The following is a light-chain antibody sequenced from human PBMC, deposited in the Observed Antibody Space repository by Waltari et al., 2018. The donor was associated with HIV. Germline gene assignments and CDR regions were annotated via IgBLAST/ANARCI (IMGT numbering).Light chain of an antibody. CDR1: NGNLGRYTL. CDR3: CSYTGTNPFLV. Sequence: QSALPQPASVSGPLGQWVPTPAPEPNGNLGRYTLFPWYQQHPGIAPKLIIYEVTQRPSGVSSRFSGSKSGNTASLTISGLQAEDEANYYCCSYTGTNPFLVFGGGTKLTVL. V-gene: IGLV2-23*02. J-gene: IGLJ3*02. CDR2: EVT.